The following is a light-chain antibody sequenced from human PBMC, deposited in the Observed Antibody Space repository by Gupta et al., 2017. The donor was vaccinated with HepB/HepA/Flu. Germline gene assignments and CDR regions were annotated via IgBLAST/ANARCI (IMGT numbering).Light chain of an antibody. CDR3: SSYADSSNFV. J-gene: IGLJ1*01. CDR1: NSDVGGYNY. Sequence: SALTQPPSASGPPGQSVSISCTGTNSDVGGYNYVSWYQQHPGKAPKLIVYEVYKRPSGVPDRFSGSKSGNTASLTVSGLQAEDEADYYCSSYADSSNFVFGNGTKVTVL. CDR2: EVY. V-gene: IGLV2-8*01.